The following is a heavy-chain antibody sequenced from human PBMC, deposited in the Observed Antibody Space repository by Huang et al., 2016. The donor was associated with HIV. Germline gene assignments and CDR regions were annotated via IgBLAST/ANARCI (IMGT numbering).Heavy chain of an antibody. V-gene: IGHV3-30*03. D-gene: IGHD6-19*01. CDR2: RSYDGSNK. Sequence: QVQPVESGGGVVQPGRSLRLSCAASGFIFSNYGMHWVRQAAGKGLEVLALRSYDGSNKYYTDSVKGRFSISRDNSKNTLYLQMNSLRAEDTAVYYCALKGDSSGWEYFRHWGQGTLVTVSS. J-gene: IGHJ1*01. CDR1: GFIFSNYG. CDR3: ALKGDSSGWEYFRH.